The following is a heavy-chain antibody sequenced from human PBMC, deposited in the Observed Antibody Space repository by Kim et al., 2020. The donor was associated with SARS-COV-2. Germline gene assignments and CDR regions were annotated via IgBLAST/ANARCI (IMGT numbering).Heavy chain of an antibody. V-gene: IGHV4-39*07. D-gene: IGHD4-17*01. CDR3: ARDPPTVADY. Sequence: SETLSLTCTVSGGSISSSSYYWGWIRQPPGKGLEWIGSIYYSGSTYYNPSLKSRVTISVDTSKNQFSLKLCSVTAADTAVYYCARDPPTVADYWGQGTLVTVSS. J-gene: IGHJ4*02. CDR2: IYYSGST. CDR1: GGSISSSSYY.